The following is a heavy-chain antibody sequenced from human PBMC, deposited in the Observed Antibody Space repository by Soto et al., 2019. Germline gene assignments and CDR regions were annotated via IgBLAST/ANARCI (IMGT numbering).Heavy chain of an antibody. D-gene: IGHD3-3*01. CDR1: GFSLSNAKMG. Sequence: PRDTLALTCTVSGFSLSNAKMGVSWIRQPPGKALEWLAHIFSNDEKSYSTSLKSRLTISKDTSKSQVVLTMTNMDPVDTATYYCARTNFVWSGYPHFDYWGQGTLVTVSS. V-gene: IGHV2-26*01. J-gene: IGHJ4*02. CDR2: IFSNDEK. CDR3: ARTNFVWSGYPHFDY.